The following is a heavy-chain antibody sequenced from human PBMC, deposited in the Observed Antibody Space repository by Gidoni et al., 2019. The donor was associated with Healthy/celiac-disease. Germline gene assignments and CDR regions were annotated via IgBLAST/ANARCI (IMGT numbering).Heavy chain of an antibody. J-gene: IGHJ4*02. V-gene: IGHV3-23*01. D-gene: IGHD6-6*01. CDR3: AKDLDLISSWFDY. Sequence: EVQPLESGGGLVQPGGSLRLSCAASGSTFSSYAMSWVRQAPGKGLEWVAAISGSGGSTYYADSVKGRFTISRDNSKNTLYLQMNSLRAEDTAVYYCAKDLDLISSWFDYWGQGTLVTVSS. CDR1: GSTFSSYA. CDR2: ISGSGGST.